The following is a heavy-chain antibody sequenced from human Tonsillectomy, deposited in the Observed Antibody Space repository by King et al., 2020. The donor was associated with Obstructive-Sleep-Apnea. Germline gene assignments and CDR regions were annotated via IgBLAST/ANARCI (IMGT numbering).Heavy chain of an antibody. CDR1: GFPFSSYW. CDR3: AWITMVRGVIGY. D-gene: IGHD3-10*01. J-gene: IGHJ4*02. CDR2: IKQDGSGK. V-gene: IGHV3-7*03. Sequence: VQLVESGGGLVQPGGSLRLSCAASGFPFSSYWMIWVRQAPGKGLEWVANIKQDGSGKYYVDSVEGRFTISTDNAKNSLYLQMNSLRAEDTAVYYCAWITMVRGVIGYWGQGTLVTVSS.